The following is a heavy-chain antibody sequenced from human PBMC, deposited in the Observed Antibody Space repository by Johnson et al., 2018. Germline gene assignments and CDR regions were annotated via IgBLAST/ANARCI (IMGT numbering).Heavy chain of an antibody. CDR1: GGSFSGYY. J-gene: IGHJ6*03. CDR3: ARGPPYSTSYYYYYYMDV. V-gene: IGHV4-34*01. D-gene: IGHD6-13*01. Sequence: QVQLQQWGAGLLKPSETLSLTCAVYGGSFSGYYWSWIRQPPGKGLEWIGEINHSGSTNYNPSLKSRVTISVDTSKNQFSLKLSSVTAADPAVYYCARGPPYSTSYYYYYYMDVWGKGTTVTVSS. CDR2: INHSGST.